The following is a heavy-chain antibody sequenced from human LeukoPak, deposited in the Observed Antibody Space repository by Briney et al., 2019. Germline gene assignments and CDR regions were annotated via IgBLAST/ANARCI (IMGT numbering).Heavy chain of an antibody. CDR1: GFTFSSYA. Sequence: GGSLRLSCAASGFTFSSYAMHWVRQAPGKGLEWVAVISYDGSNKYYADSVKGRFTISRDNSKNTLYLQMNSLRAEDTAVYYCARGETNWGYGMDVWGQGTTVTVSS. V-gene: IGHV3-30*14. D-gene: IGHD7-27*01. CDR2: ISYDGSNK. CDR3: ARGETNWGYGMDV. J-gene: IGHJ6*02.